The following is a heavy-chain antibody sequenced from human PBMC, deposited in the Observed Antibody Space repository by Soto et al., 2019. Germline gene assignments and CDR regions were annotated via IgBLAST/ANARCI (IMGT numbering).Heavy chain of an antibody. CDR1: GYTFTSYG. D-gene: IGHD3-9*01. V-gene: IGHV1-18*01. Sequence: ASVKFSCNASGYTFTSYGISWVRQAPGQGLEWMGWISAYNGNTNYAQKLQGRVTMTTDTSTSTAYMELRSLRSDDTAVYYCARPELRYFDWLSLDYWGQGTLVTVSS. J-gene: IGHJ4*02. CDR3: ARPELRYFDWLSLDY. CDR2: ISAYNGNT.